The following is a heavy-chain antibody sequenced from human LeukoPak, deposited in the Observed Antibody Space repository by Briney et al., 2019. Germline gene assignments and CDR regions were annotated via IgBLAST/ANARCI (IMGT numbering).Heavy chain of an antibody. CDR2: MNPNSGET. Sequence: ASVKVSCKASGYAFTSYDNNWVRQASGQGIEWMGWMNPNSGETGYVQKFQGRVTMTRNTYINTAYMELNNLRSEDTAVYYCVRGPLGIGSYCDYWGQGSLVTVSS. D-gene: IGHD7-27*01. J-gene: IGHJ4*02. CDR1: GYAFTSYD. CDR3: VRGPLGIGSYCDY. V-gene: IGHV1-8*01.